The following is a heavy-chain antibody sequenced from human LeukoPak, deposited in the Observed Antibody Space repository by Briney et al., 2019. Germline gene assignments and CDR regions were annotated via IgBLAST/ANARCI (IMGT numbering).Heavy chain of an antibody. CDR3: AKGGVRSSYLDY. CDR1: GFTFSSYA. CDR2: ISGSGGST. Sequence: GGSLRLSCAASGFTFSSYAMSWVRQAPGKGLEWVSTISGSGGSTYYADSVKGRFTISRDNSKSTLYLQMNSLRAEDTAVYYCAKGGVRSSYLDYWGQGTLVTVSS. V-gene: IGHV3-23*01. J-gene: IGHJ4*02. D-gene: IGHD3-10*01.